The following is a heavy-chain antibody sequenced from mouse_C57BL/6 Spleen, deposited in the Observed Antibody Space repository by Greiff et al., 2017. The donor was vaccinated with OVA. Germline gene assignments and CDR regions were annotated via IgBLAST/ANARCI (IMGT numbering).Heavy chain of an antibody. Sequence: VQLQQPGAELVKPGASVKMSCKASGYTFTSYWITWVKQRPGQGLEWIGDIYPGSGSTNYNEKFKSKATLTVDTSSSTAYMQLSSLTSEDSAVYYCARRGGSSYVSYAMDYWGQGTSVTVSS. CDR3: ARRGGSSYVSYAMDY. D-gene: IGHD1-1*01. CDR2: IYPGSGST. J-gene: IGHJ4*01. V-gene: IGHV1-55*01. CDR1: GYTFTSYW.